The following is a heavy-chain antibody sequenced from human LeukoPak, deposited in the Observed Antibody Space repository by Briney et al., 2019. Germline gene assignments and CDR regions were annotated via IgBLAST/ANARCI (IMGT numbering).Heavy chain of an antibody. V-gene: IGHV3-21*01. Sequence: GGSLRLSCAASGFTFSTYSMNWFRQAPGKGLEWGSPISATSVYMYYADSVKGRFAISRNNAKNSLYLQMNSLRAEDTAVYYCTREFCSGGYCYSGGYWGQGTLVTVSS. D-gene: IGHD2-15*01. J-gene: IGHJ4*02. CDR3: TREFCSGGYCYSGGY. CDR2: ISATSVYM. CDR1: GFTFSTYS.